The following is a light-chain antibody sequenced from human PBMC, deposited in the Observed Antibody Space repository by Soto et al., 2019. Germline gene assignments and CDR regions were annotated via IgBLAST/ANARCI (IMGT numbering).Light chain of an antibody. CDR1: QGISSY. V-gene: IGKV1-9*01. Sequence: IQLTQSPSSLSASVGDRVTITCRASQGISSYLAWYQQKPGKAPKLLIYAASTLQSGVPSRFSGSGSGTDFILTISSLQTEDCATYYCQQLNSYPLTFGGGTKVEIK. CDR2: AAS. CDR3: QQLNSYPLT. J-gene: IGKJ4*01.